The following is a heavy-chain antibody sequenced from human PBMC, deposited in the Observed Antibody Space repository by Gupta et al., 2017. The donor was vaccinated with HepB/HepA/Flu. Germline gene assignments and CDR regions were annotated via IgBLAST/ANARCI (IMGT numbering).Heavy chain of an antibody. J-gene: IGHJ5*02. V-gene: IGHV4-59*01. Sequence: QVQLQGSGPGLVKPSGTLSLTCTVSGGSIRSDYWSWIRQPPGKGLEWIGYIHYSGSTNYNPSLKSRVTLSVDTSKNQFSLTLTSVTAADTAIYYCVKLDSGGFDPWGQGTLVTVSS. CDR3: VKLDSGGFDP. D-gene: IGHD1-1*01. CDR2: IHYSGST. CDR1: GGSIRSDY.